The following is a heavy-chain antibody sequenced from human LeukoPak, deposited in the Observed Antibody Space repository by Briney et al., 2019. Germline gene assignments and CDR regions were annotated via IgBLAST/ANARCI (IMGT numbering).Heavy chain of an antibody. J-gene: IGHJ6*03. CDR1: GFTLSSYW. D-gene: IGHD3-10*01. CDR3: AREESYYYYMDV. CDR2: INSDGSST. Sequence: QPGGSLRLSCAASGFTLSSYWMHWVRQAPVKGLVWVSRINSDGSSTSYADSVKGRFTISRDNAKNTLYLQMNSLRAEDTAVYYCAREESYYYYMDVWGKGTTVTISS. V-gene: IGHV3-74*01.